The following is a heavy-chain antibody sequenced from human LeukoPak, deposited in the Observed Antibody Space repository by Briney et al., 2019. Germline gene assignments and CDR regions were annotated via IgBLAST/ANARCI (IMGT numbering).Heavy chain of an antibody. V-gene: IGHV3-21*03. CDR1: GFTFSSYS. CDR3: ARVLNYQDYYYYMDV. Sequence: PGGSLRLSCAASGFTFSSYSMNWVRQAPGKGLEWVSSISSSSSYIYYADSVKGRFTISRDNAKNSLYLQMNSLRAEDTAVYYCARVLNYQDYYYYMDVWGKGTTVTISS. D-gene: IGHD1-7*01. CDR2: ISSSSSYI. J-gene: IGHJ6*03.